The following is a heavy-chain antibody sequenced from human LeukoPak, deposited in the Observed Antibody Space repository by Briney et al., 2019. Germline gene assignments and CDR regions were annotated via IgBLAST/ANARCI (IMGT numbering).Heavy chain of an antibody. CDR2: ISGGGST. J-gene: IGHJ3*02. D-gene: IGHD3-22*01. CDR3: ARGGDTIGSIRSPFDI. CDR1: GFTFNRYA. Sequence: PGGSLRLSCAASGFTFNRYAMSWVRQAPGKGLEWVSAISGGGSTYYADSVKGRFIISRDNSKNTVYLQLNSLRAEDTAVYYCARGGDTIGSIRSPFDIWGQGTMVTVSS. V-gene: IGHV3-23*01.